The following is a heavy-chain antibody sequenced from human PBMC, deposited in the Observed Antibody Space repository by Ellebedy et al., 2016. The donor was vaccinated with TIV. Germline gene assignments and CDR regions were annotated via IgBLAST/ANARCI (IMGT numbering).Heavy chain of an antibody. CDR2: ISYDGSNS. Sequence: PGGSLRLSCAASGFFFSSHGMHWVRQAPGKGLEWVAVISYDGSNSYYGDSVKGRFTISRDNSKNTLYLQMNSLRLEDTAVYYCAKESGVGGTNSYFDYWGQGSLVTVSS. J-gene: IGHJ4*02. CDR1: GFFFSSHG. V-gene: IGHV3-30*18. CDR3: AKESGVGGTNSYFDY. D-gene: IGHD1-26*01.